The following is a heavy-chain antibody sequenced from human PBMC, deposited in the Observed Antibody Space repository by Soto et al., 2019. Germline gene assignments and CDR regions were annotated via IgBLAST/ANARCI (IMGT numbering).Heavy chain of an antibody. D-gene: IGHD6-13*01. CDR1: GYTFTSYY. CDR2: INPSGGST. Sequence: GASVKVSCKASGYTFTSYYMHWVRHAPGQGLKWMGIINPSGGSTSYAQKFQGRVTMTRDTSTSTVYMELSSLRSEDTAVYYCARHEPRIAAAGPLLTPDYWGQGTLVTVSS. J-gene: IGHJ4*02. V-gene: IGHV1-46*01. CDR3: ARHEPRIAAAGPLLTPDY.